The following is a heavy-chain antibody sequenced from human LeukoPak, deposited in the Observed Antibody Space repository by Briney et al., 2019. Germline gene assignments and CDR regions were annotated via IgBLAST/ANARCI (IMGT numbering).Heavy chain of an antibody. Sequence: PGGSLRLSCAASGFTFSSYGMHWVRQAPGKGLEWVAVISYDGSNKYYADSVKGRFTISRDNSKNTLYLQMNSLRAEDTAVYYCAKTPRAGLWFGGYYFDYWGQGTLVTVSS. CDR3: AKTPRAGLWFGGYYFDY. CDR2: ISYDGSNK. D-gene: IGHD3-10*01. V-gene: IGHV3-30*18. J-gene: IGHJ4*02. CDR1: GFTFSSYG.